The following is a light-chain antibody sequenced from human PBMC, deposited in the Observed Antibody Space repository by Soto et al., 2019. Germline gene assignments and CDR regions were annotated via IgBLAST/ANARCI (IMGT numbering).Light chain of an antibody. Sequence: AIQMTQFPSSLSASVGDRVTITCRASQGIRSDLGWYQQRPGKAPKLLIYATSNLQSGVPSRFSGSGSGTDFTLTITSLQPEDCATYYCLQDYNYPLTFGGGTKVEI. J-gene: IGKJ4*01. CDR1: QGIRSD. V-gene: IGKV1-6*01. CDR3: LQDYNYPLT. CDR2: ATS.